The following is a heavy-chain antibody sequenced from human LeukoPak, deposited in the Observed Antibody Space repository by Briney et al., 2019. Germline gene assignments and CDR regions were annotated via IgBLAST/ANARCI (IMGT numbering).Heavy chain of an antibody. J-gene: IGHJ4*02. Sequence: GGSLRLSCAASGFTFSSYVMSWVRQAPGKGLEWVSLMSGSGTSTDYADSVKGRFTMSRDNSKNTMYLQMNNLRGDDTALYYCARGGGTCSAQGSAWVYNGAYFDYWGQGSLVTVSS. V-gene: IGHV3-23*01. CDR1: GFTFSSYV. CDR2: MSGSGTST. D-gene: IGHD2-15*01. CDR3: ARGGGTCSAQGSAWVYNGAYFDY.